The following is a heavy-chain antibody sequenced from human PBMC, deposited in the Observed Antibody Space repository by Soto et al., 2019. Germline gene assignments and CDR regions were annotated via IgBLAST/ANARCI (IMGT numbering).Heavy chain of an antibody. J-gene: IGHJ4*02. Sequence: QVQLQQWGAGLLKPSETLSLTCAVYGVSFNDYYWSWIRQPPGKGLEWIGEVNHSGTTYYNPSLKTRVTISVHTPKNQFSLKMSSVTAADTAVYYCARGIGYCSSINCYSSRRLRFDSWGQGTLVTVSS. D-gene: IGHD2-2*01. CDR3: ARGIGYCSSINCYSSRRLRFDS. CDR1: GVSFNDYY. CDR2: VNHSGTT. V-gene: IGHV4-34*01.